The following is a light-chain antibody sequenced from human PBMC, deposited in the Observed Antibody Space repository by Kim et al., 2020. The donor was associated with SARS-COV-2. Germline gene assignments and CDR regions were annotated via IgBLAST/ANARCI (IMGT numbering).Light chain of an antibody. J-gene: IGLJ3*02. CDR3: QAWDISTAV. CDR1: KLGNKY. Sequence: SSELTQPPSVSASAGQTANIPCSGDKLGNKYVCWYQQKPGRAPVLVIYKDNQRPSGIPDRFSGSNSGDTATLTISGAQTMDEADYYCQAWDISTAVFGGGTQLTVL. CDR2: KDN. V-gene: IGLV3-1*01.